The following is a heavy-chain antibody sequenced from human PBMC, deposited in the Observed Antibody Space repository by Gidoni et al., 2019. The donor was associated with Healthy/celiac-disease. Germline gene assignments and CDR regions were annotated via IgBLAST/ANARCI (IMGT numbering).Heavy chain of an antibody. V-gene: IGHV3-23*01. D-gene: IGHD5-12*01. CDR2: ISGSGGST. CDR1: GFTFSSYA. J-gene: IGHJ4*02. CDR3: AKDVEMATIVDY. Sequence: EVQLLESGGGLVQPGGSLRLSCAASGFTFSSYAMSWVRQAPGKGREWVSAISGSGGSTYYADSVKGRFTISRDNSKNTLYLQMNSLRAEDTAVYYCAKDVEMATIVDYWGQGTLVTVSS.